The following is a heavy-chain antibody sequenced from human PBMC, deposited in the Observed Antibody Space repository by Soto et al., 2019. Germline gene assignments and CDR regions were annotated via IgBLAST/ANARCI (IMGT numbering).Heavy chain of an antibody. CDR2: IYYSGST. J-gene: IGHJ5*02. Sequence: SETLSLTCTVSGGSISSSSYYWGWIRQPPGKGLEWIGSIYYSGSTYYNPSLKSRVTISVDTSKNQFSLRLISVTAADTAVYYCARGPYCSGGSCYSKWFDPWGQGTLVTVSS. CDR3: ARGPYCSGGSCYSKWFDP. D-gene: IGHD2-15*01. CDR1: GGSISSSSYY. V-gene: IGHV4-39*01.